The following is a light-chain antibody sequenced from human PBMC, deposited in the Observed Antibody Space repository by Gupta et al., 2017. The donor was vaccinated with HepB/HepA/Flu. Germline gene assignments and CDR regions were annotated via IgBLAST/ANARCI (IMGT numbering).Light chain of an antibody. CDR1: QSVLYSSDNKNY. J-gene: IGKJ1*01. V-gene: IGKV4-1*01. Sequence: DIVMTQSPDSLAVSLGERATINCKSSQSVLYSSDNKNYLAWYQQKPGQPPKLLISWAATRESGVPDRFSGSGSGTDFTLTISSLQAGDVAVYYCQQDDYIPRTFGQGTKVEIK. CDR2: WAA. CDR3: QQDDYIPRT.